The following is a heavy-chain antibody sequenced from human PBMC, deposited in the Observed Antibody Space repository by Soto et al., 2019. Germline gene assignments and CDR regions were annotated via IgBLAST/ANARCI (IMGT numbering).Heavy chain of an antibody. Sequence: PSETLSLTFTVSGDSISSGSYWGWIRQPPGEGPEWIASIYHGGTTFYNPSLKSRISISVDTSKNQFSLRLTSVTAADTATYYCARVHVMVVAGSTFDYWGPGTLVTVSS. CDR3: ARVHVMVVAGSTFDY. V-gene: IGHV4-38-2*02. CDR1: GDSISSGSY. D-gene: IGHD6-19*01. CDR2: IYHGGTT. J-gene: IGHJ4*03.